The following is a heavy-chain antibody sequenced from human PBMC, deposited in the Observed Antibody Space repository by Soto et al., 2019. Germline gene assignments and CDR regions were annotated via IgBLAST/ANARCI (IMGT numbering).Heavy chain of an antibody. Sequence: QLQLQESGPGLVKPSETLSLTCTVSGGSIRSSSSYWDWIRQPPGKGLEWLGSIYYSGSTYYNPALKSRVIISLDKDKNQFSLNVSSVTAADAAVYYCARRRGVVQDGMDVWGQGTTVIVSS. CDR1: GGSIRSSSSY. J-gene: IGHJ6*02. D-gene: IGHD3-3*01. CDR3: ARRRGVVQDGMDV. CDR2: IYYSGST. V-gene: IGHV4-39*01.